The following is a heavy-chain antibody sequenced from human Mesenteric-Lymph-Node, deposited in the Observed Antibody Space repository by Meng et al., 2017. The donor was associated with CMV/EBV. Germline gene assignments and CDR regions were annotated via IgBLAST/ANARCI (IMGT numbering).Heavy chain of an antibody. J-gene: IGHJ5*02. Sequence: SETLSLTCAVYGGSFSGYYWSWIRQPPGKGLEWIGEINHSGSTNYNPSLKSRVTISVDTSKNQFSLKLRSVTAADTAVYHCARGTWEVRFDPWGQGTLVTVSS. V-gene: IGHV4-34*01. CDR2: INHSGST. D-gene: IGHD1-26*01. CDR1: GGSFSGYY. CDR3: ARGTWEVRFDP.